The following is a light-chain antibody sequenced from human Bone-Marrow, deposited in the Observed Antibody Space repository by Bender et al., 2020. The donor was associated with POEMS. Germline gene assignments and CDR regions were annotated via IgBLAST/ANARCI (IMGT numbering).Light chain of an antibody. Sequence: QSALTQPASVSGSPGQSITISCTGSSSDIGSYNYVSWFQQHPGKAPKLLIYEVTRRPAEISNRFSGSKSGNTASLTISGLRAEDEADYYCSSYAGSNNVVFGGGTKLTVL. CDR2: EVT. CDR3: SSYAGSNNVV. J-gene: IGLJ2*01. V-gene: IGLV2-14*01. CDR1: SSDIGSYNY.